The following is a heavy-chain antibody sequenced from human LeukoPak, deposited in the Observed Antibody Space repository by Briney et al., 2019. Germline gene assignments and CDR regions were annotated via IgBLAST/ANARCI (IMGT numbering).Heavy chain of an antibody. CDR2: IYPSGST. CDR3: ARDRRANWFDP. CDR1: GDSISSYY. Sequence: PSETLSLTCTVSGDSISSYYWSWIRQPTWKGLEWIGRIYPSGSTNFNPSLKSRVTMSLDTSKNQFSLKLRSVTAADTALYYCARDRRANWFDPWGQGTLVTVPS. J-gene: IGHJ5*02. V-gene: IGHV4-4*07.